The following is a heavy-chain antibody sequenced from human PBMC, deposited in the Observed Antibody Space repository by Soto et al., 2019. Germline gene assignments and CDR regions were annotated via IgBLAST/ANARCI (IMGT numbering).Heavy chain of an antibody. CDR3: AREDIKVWSA. CDR2: SFHSGST. J-gene: IGHJ5*02. V-gene: IGHV4-4*02. Sequence: QAQLQEQGPGLVKPSGTLSLTCTVSGDSINTNYWWTCIRQTPGKGLEWMEESFHSGSTKYNPTLKGGLTMSVDKSRNRYFLELKSVAGADTAVYYCAREDIKVWSAWGQGSLVTVSS. D-gene: IGHD2-15*01. CDR1: GDSINTNYW.